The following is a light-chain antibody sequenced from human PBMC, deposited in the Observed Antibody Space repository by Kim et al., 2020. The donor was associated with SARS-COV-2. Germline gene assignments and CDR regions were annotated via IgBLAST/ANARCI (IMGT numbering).Light chain of an antibody. J-gene: IGKJ2*03. CDR1: QTISDW. Sequence: SASIGDRVTITCRASQTISDWLAWYQQKPGKAPKILIYKASILEDGVPSRFSGRGSGTEFTLTISSLQPDDFATYYCHQYNSYPRSFGQGTKLEI. CDR3: HQYNSYPRS. V-gene: IGKV1-5*03. CDR2: KAS.